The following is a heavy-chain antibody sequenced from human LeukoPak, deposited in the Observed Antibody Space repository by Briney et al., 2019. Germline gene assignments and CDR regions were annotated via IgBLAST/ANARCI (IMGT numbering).Heavy chain of an antibody. J-gene: IGHJ4*02. V-gene: IGHV4-59*01. Sequence: ASETLSLTCAVYGGSFSGYYWSWIRQPPGKGLEWIGYIYYSGSTNYNPSLKSRVTISVDTSKNQFSLKLSSVTAADTAVYYCARNVSPSYDFWSGYYFDYWGQGTLVTVSS. CDR1: GGSFSGYY. D-gene: IGHD3-3*01. CDR2: IYYSGST. CDR3: ARNVSPSYDFWSGYYFDY.